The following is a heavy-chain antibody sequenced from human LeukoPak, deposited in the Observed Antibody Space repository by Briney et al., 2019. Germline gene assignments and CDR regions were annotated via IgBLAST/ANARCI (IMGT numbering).Heavy chain of an antibody. CDR3: AKSPAVVTALFDY. J-gene: IGHJ4*02. CDR1: GFTFSTYG. Sequence: GRSLRLSCAASGFTFSTYGMHWVRQAPGKGLEWVSAISGSGGSTCYADSVKGRFTISRDNSKNTLHLQMNSLRAEDTAVYYCAKSPAVVTALFDYWGQGTLVTVSS. V-gene: IGHV3-23*01. CDR2: ISGSGGST. D-gene: IGHD2-21*02.